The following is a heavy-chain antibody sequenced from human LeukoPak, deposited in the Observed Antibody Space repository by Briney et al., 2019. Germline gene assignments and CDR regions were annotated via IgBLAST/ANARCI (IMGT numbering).Heavy chain of an antibody. CDR1: GFTFSNYW. CDR3: AREGEDILTGYYNVAVDY. V-gene: IGHV3-48*04. J-gene: IGHJ4*02. Sequence: GGSLRLSCAASGFTFSNYWMHWVRQAPGKGLEWVSYISSSSSTIYYADSVKGRFTISRDNAKNSLYLQMNSLRAEDTAVYYCAREGEDILTGYYNVAVDYWGQGTLVTVSS. CDR2: ISSSSSTI. D-gene: IGHD3-9*01.